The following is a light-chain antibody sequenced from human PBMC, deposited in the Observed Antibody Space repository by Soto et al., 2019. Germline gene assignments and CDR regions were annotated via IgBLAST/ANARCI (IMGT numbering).Light chain of an antibody. CDR3: QQYNSYPYT. V-gene: IGKV1-5*01. CDR1: QSISSW. J-gene: IGKJ2*01. CDR2: DAS. Sequence: DIQMTQSPSTLSASVGDRVTITCRASQSISSWLAWYQQKPVKAPKLLIYDASSLESGVPSRFSGSGSGTEFTLTISSLQPDDFATYYCQQYNSYPYTFGQGTKVDIK.